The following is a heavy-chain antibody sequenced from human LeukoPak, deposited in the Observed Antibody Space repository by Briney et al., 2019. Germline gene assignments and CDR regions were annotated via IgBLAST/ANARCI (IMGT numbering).Heavy chain of an antibody. CDR2: ISSNGGST. V-gene: IGHV3-64*04. CDR3: AKGVRITMIVVVITAFDY. J-gene: IGHJ4*02. D-gene: IGHD3-22*01. Sequence: GGSLRLSCSASGFTFSSYAMHWARQAPGKGLEYVSAISSNGGSTYYADSVKGRFTISRDNSKNTLYLQMNSLRAEDTAVYYCAKGVRITMIVVVITAFDYWGQGTLVTVSS. CDR1: GFTFSSYA.